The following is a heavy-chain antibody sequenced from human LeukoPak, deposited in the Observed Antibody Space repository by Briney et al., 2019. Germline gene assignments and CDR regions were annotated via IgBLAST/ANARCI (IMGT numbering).Heavy chain of an antibody. CDR2: INPSGGST. CDR3: ARAPERGNYFDY. CDR1: GYTFTSYY. D-gene: IGHD3-16*01. V-gene: IGHV1-46*01. Sequence: ASVKDSCKASGYTFTSYYMHWVRQAPGQGLQWMGIINPSGGSTTYAQEFHGRVTMTRDTSTSTVYMELSSLRSEDTAVYYCARAPERGNYFDYWGQGTLVTVSS. J-gene: IGHJ4*02.